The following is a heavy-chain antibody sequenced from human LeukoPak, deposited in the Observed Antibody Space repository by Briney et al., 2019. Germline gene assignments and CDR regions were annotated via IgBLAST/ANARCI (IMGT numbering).Heavy chain of an antibody. J-gene: IGHJ4*02. D-gene: IGHD4-23*01. CDR2: ISGSGDST. Sequence: PGGSLRLSCAASGFTFSSYAMTWVRQAPGKGLEWVSTISGSGDSTYYADSVKGRFTISRDNSKNTLYLQMNSLRAEDTAVYYCAKDWDYGGTRHFDYWGQGTLVTVSS. CDR3: AKDWDYGGTRHFDY. V-gene: IGHV3-23*01. CDR1: GFTFSSYA.